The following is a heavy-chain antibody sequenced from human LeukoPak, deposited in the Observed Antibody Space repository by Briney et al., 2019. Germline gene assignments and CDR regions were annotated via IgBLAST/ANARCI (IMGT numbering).Heavy chain of an antibody. V-gene: IGHV4-4*07. Sequence: SVTLSLTCTVSGGSISSYYWSWIRQPAEKGLEWIGRIYTSGSTNYNPSLKSRVTMSVDTSKNQFSLKLSSVTAADTAVYYCARDYCTSTSCPYYYYMDVWGKGTTVTISS. D-gene: IGHD2-2*01. J-gene: IGHJ6*03. CDR2: IYTSGST. CDR1: GGSISSYY. CDR3: ARDYCTSTSCPYYYYMDV.